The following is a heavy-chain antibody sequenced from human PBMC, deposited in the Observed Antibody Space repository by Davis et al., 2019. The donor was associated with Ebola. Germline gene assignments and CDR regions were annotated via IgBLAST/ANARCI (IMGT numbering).Heavy chain of an antibody. CDR2: IYYSGST. CDR3: ARVSSSSWKHYYYYYGMDV. V-gene: IGHV4-59*01. CDR1: GGSISSYY. D-gene: IGHD6-13*01. J-gene: IGHJ6*02. Sequence: SATLSLTCTVSGGSISSYYWSWIRQPPGKGLEWIGYIYYSGSTNYNPSLKSRVTISVDTSKNQFSLKLSSVTAADTAVYYCARVSSSSWKHYYYYYGMDVWGQGTTVTVSS.